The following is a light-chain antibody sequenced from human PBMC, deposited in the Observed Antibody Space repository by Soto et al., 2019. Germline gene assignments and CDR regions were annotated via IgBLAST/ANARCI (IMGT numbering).Light chain of an antibody. CDR2: LNSDGSH. Sequence: QPVLTQSPSASASLGASVKLTCFLSSGHNSYAIAWHQQQPEKGPRYLMSLNSDGSHTKGDGIPDRFSGSSSGAERYLTISSLQSEDEADYYCQTWGTGTHVVFGGGTQLTVL. J-gene: IGLJ2*01. V-gene: IGLV4-69*01. CDR1: SGHNSYA. CDR3: QTWGTGTHVV.